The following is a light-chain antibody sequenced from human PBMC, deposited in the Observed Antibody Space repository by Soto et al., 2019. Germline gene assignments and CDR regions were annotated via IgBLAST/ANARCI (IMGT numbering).Light chain of an antibody. CDR3: CSYKSSSTLYV. Sequence: QSVLTQPASVYVSPGQSITISCTGTSSDIGAYNYVSWYQQHPGKAPKLIIYDVTNRPAGISSRFSASKSGNTASLTISVLQAEDEADYYCCSYKSSSTLYVFGTGTKLTVL. CDR2: DVT. V-gene: IGLV2-14*03. J-gene: IGLJ1*01. CDR1: SSDIGAYNY.